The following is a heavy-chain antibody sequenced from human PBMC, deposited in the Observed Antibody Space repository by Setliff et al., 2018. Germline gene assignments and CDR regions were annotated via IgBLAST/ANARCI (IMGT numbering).Heavy chain of an antibody. CDR1: GFIFSGYW. CDR3: ARGRRGNYDFWSGYSNWFDP. V-gene: IGHV3-74*01. Sequence: GGSLRLSCAASGFIFSGYWMHWVRQAPGKGLVWVSRINSDGSSTSYADSVKGRFTISRDNSKNTLYLQMNSLRAEDTAVYYCARGRRGNYDFWSGYSNWFDPWGQGTLVTVSS. CDR2: INSDGSST. D-gene: IGHD3-3*01. J-gene: IGHJ5*02.